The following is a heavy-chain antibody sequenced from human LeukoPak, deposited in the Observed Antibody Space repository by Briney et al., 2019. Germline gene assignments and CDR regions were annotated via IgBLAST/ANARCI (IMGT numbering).Heavy chain of an antibody. V-gene: IGHV1-8*01. D-gene: IGHD3-10*01. J-gene: IGHJ5*02. CDR1: LSIFTCYV. CDR2: LNPNSGKT. Sequence: GASVTVSLSASLSIFTCYVINSVRQATGQGREGMGWLNPNSGKTGLAQKLQGRVTLTRNTSLRTAYMELSRQRSEDTAVYYCARRSMGSGKNWFDPWGQGNLVTVSS. CDR3: ARRSMGSGKNWFDP.